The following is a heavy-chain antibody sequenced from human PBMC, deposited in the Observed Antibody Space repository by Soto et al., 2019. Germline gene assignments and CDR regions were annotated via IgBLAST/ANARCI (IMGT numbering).Heavy chain of an antibody. CDR2: ISWDSSTI. V-gene: IGHV3-9*01. CDR3: VQGRYPTMATQLDH. D-gene: IGHD2-15*01. CDR1: GFTFDNCG. J-gene: IGHJ4*02. Sequence: EVQLVESGGGLVQPGRSLRLSCAASGFTFDNCGMHWVRQAPGKGLEWVAGISWDSSTIGYGDSVKGRFIISRDDAKNSLYLQMDSLRGEDTALYYCVQGRYPTMATQLDHWGQGPQVIVSS.